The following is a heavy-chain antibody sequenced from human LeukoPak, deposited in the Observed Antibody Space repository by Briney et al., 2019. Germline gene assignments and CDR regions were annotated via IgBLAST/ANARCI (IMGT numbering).Heavy chain of an antibody. D-gene: IGHD3-22*01. V-gene: IGHV3-30*18. CDR1: GFTFNSFG. CDR3: AKDYDSSGWAAFDI. Sequence: GGSLRLSCAASGFTFNSFGMHWVRQAPGKGLEWVAVISYDGSNKYFADSVKGRFTISRDNSKNTLYLQMNSPRAEDTAVYYCAKDYDSSGWAAFDIWGQGTMVTVSS. J-gene: IGHJ3*02. CDR2: ISYDGSNK.